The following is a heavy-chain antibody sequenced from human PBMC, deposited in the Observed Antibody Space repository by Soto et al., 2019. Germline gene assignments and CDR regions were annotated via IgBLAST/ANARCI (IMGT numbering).Heavy chain of an antibody. CDR2: ISGSGGST. CDR1: GFTFSSYA. CDR3: ATVPTIFGVPTPNWFDP. V-gene: IGHV3-23*01. Sequence: EVQLLESGGGLVQPGGSLRLSCAAPGFTFSSYAMSWVRQAPGKGLEWVSAISGSGGSTYYADSVKGRFTISRDNSKNTLYLQMNSLRAEDTAVYYCATVPTIFGVPTPNWFDPWGQGTLVTVSS. D-gene: IGHD3-3*01. J-gene: IGHJ5*02.